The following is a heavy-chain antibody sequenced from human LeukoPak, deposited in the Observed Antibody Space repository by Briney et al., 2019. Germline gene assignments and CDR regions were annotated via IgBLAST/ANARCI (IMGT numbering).Heavy chain of an antibody. CDR3: ARVLGAGSYYWFDP. CDR1: GCTFSSYG. D-gene: IGHD3-10*01. CDR2: IIPIFGTA. Sequence: SAVKVSCTASGCTFSSYGISWVRHPPGQGLEWMGGIIPIFGTANYAQKVPGRVTITADKSTSTAYMELGSLRSEDTAVYYCARVLGAGSYYWFDPWGQGTLVTVSS. J-gene: IGHJ5*02. V-gene: IGHV1-69*06.